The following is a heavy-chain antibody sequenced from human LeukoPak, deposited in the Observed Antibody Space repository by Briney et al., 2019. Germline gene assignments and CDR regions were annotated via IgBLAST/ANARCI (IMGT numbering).Heavy chain of an antibody. J-gene: IGHJ5*02. CDR3: ASLGGTTRNNWFDP. Sequence: ASVKVSCKASGYTFTGYYMHWVRQAPGQGLEWMGWISAYNGNTNYAQKLQGRVTMTTDTTTSTAYMELRSLRSDDTAVYYCASLGGTTRNNWFDPWGQGTLVTVSS. V-gene: IGHV1-18*04. CDR2: ISAYNGNT. D-gene: IGHD1-1*01. CDR1: GYTFTGYY.